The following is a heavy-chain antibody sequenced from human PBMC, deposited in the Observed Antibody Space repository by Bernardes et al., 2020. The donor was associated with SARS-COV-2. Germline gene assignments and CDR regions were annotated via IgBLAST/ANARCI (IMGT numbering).Heavy chain of an antibody. V-gene: IGHV3-48*03. J-gene: IGHJ5*02. D-gene: IGHD7-27*01. CDR3: VKQSRWGPFYWFDP. CDR1: GFAFNSYE. CDR2: ISTDGLTI. Sequence: GSLRLSCAASGFAFNSYEMTWVRQAPGKGLECISYISTDGLTIYYADSVQGRFTISRDNAKNSLYLQMYSLRAEDTAVYYCVKQSRWGPFYWFDPWGQGTLVTVSS.